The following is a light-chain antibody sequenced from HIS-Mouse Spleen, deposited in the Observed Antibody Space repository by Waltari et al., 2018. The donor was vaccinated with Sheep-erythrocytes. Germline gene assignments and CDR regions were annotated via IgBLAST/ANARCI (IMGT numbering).Light chain of an antibody. CDR2: DAS. V-gene: IGKV3-11*01. J-gene: IGKJ4*01. Sequence: EIVLTQSPATLTLSPGERATLSCRASQSVSTYLALYQQKPGQAPRLLIYDASNRATGIPARFSGSGSGTDFTLTISSLEPEDFAVYYCQQRSNWLTFGGGTK. CDR3: QQRSNWLT. CDR1: QSVSTY.